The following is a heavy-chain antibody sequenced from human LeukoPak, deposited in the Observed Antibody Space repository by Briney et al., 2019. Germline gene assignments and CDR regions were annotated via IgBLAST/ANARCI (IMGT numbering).Heavy chain of an antibody. D-gene: IGHD6-13*01. CDR1: GFTFSSYS. J-gene: IGHJ4*02. CDR2: ISSSSSSI. V-gene: IGHV3-21*01. Sequence: PGGSLRLSCAASGFTFSSYSMNWVRQAPGKGLEWVASISSSSSSIHYADSVKGRFTISRDNAKNSLYLQMNSLRAEDTAVYYCARVTGLQLVQGLDYWGQGTLVTVSS. CDR3: ARVTGLQLVQGLDY.